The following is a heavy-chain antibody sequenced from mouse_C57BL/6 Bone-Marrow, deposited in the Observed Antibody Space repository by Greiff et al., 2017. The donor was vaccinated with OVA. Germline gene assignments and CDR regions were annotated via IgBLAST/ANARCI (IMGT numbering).Heavy chain of an antibody. CDR1: GYTFTSYT. Sequence: QVQLKQSGAELARPGASVKMSCKASGYTFTSYTMHWVKQRPGQGLEWIGYINPSSGYTKYNQKFKDKATLTADKSSSTAYMQLSSLTSEDSAVYYCARYEGKIPYAMDYWGQGTSVTVSS. CDR2: INPSSGYT. CDR3: ARYEGKIPYAMDY. V-gene: IGHV1-4*01. J-gene: IGHJ4*01. D-gene: IGHD2-12*01.